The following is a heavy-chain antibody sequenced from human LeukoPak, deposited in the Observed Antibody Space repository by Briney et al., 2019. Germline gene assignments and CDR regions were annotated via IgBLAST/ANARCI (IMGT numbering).Heavy chain of an antibody. CDR1: GGSISSGGYY. CDR2: IYYSGST. V-gene: IGHV4-31*03. D-gene: IGHD3-16*01. Sequence: SQTLSLTCTVSGGSISSGGYYWSWIRQHPGKGLEWIGYIYYSGSTYYNPSLKSRVTMSVDTSENQFSLKLSSVTAADTAVYYCATTVGSYFDYWSQGTRVTVLS. J-gene: IGHJ4*02. CDR3: ATTVGSYFDY.